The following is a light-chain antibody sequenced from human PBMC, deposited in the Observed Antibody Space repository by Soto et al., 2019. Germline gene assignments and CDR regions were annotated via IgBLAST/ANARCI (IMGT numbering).Light chain of an antibody. J-gene: IGLJ1*01. CDR1: SSNIGAGYD. CDR3: QSYDSSRDV. CDR2: GNN. V-gene: IGLV1-40*01. Sequence: QSVLTQPPSVSGAPGQRVTISCTGSSSNIGAGYDVHWYQQLPGTAPKLLIYGNNNRPSGVPDRFSGSKSGTSASLAITGLQAEDEADYYCQSYDSSRDVFGTGTKLTVL.